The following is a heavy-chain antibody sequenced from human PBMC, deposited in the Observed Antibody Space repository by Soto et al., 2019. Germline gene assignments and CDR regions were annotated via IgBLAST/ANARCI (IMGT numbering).Heavy chain of an antibody. J-gene: IGHJ4*02. Sequence: SETLSLTCTVSGASVSSDDYYWSSIRQSPGKGLEWIGYIYYSGDSYYNPSLKGRLTISIDTSKNQFSLILNSATVADTAIYYCVGTGTTDDYWGRGTLVTVSS. V-gene: IGHV4-30-4*01. CDR1: GASVSSDDYY. CDR3: VGTGTTDDY. D-gene: IGHD4-17*01. CDR2: IYYSGDS.